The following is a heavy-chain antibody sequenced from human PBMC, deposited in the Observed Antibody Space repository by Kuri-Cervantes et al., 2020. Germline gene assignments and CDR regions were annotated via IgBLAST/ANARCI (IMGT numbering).Heavy chain of an antibody. CDR3: ARGGTEWLLGDLFDY. CDR1: GFTFSSYW. J-gene: IGHJ4*02. Sequence: GESLKISCAASGFTFSSYWMHWVRQAPGKGLVWVSRINSDGSSTSYADSVKGRFTISRDNAKNTLYLQMNSLRAEDTAVYYCARGGTEWLLGDLFDYWGQGTRVTVSS. CDR2: INSDGSST. V-gene: IGHV3-74*01. D-gene: IGHD3-3*01.